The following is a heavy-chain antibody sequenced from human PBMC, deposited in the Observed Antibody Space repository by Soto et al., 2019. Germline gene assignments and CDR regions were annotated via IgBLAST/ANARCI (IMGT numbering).Heavy chain of an antibody. Sequence: ASVKVSCKTSGGTFSSYAISWVRQAPGQGLEWMGGIIPIFGTANYAQKFQGRVTITADKSTSTAYMELSSLRSEDTAVYYCARGWYYYDSSGYAFDIWGQGTMVTVSS. D-gene: IGHD3-22*01. CDR3: ARGWYYYDSSGYAFDI. CDR1: GGTFSSYA. J-gene: IGHJ3*02. CDR2: IIPIFGTA. V-gene: IGHV1-69*06.